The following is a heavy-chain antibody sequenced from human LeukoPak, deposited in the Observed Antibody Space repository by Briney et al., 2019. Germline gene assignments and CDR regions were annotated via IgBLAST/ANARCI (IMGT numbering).Heavy chain of an antibody. J-gene: IGHJ4*02. D-gene: IGHD2-21*02. Sequence: GGSLRLSCAAPGFDFSDYTMNWVRQAPGKGLEWLSYITSSGITIYYADSVKGRFTISRDNAENSLYLHMNSLRAEDTAVYYCAREVYCGGDCPSPLDFWGQGTLVTVSS. CDR3: AREVYCGGDCPSPLDF. CDR1: GFDFSDYT. CDR2: ITSSGITI. V-gene: IGHV3-48*04.